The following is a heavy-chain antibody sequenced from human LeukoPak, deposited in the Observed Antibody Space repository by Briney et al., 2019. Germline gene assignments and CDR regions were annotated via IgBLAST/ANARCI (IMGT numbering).Heavy chain of an antibody. Sequence: GASVKVFCKLSGDTLTELSMHWVRQSPGKGLEWMGGFVPEDGETIYAQKFQGRVTMTEDTSTDTAYMELSSLRSDDTAVYFCATLPRGHLFDSWGQGTLVTVSS. D-gene: IGHD3-10*01. CDR2: FVPEDGET. V-gene: IGHV1-24*01. CDR3: ATLPRGHLFDS. CDR1: GDTLTELS. J-gene: IGHJ4*02.